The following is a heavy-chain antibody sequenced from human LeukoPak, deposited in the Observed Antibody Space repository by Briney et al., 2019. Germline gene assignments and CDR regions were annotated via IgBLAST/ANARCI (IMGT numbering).Heavy chain of an antibody. CDR2: IYPGDSDT. D-gene: IGHD3-22*01. CDR3: ARHSSSSGYYYFDS. V-gene: IGHV5-51*01. Sequence: PGESLKISCKGSGYSFGNQWIGWVRQMPGKGLEWMGIIYPGDSDTRYSPSFQGQVTISADKSITTAYLQWSSLKSSDTAMYYCARHSSSSGYYYFDSWGQGTLVTVSS. CDR1: GYSFGNQW. J-gene: IGHJ4*02.